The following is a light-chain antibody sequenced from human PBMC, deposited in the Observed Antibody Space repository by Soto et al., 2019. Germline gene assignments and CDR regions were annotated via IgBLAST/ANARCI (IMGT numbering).Light chain of an antibody. CDR1: QSINNNY. Sequence: EVVLTQSPGTLSLSPGERATLSCRGSQSINNNYLAWYQQRPGQAPMLLIYGSSDRATGIPDRFSGSGSVTTFTLPISRLEPQDFAVYYCHQYGSSPPYTFGQGTKLEI. CDR3: HQYGSSPPYT. V-gene: IGKV3-20*01. CDR2: GSS. J-gene: IGKJ2*01.